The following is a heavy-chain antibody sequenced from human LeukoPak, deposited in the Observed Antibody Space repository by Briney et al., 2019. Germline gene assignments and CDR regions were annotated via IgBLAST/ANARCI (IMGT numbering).Heavy chain of an antibody. CDR1: GLIFTDFW. V-gene: IGHV3-7*01. CDR2: IKPDGNEK. CDR3: SGRDGSRSPRAY. J-gene: IGHJ4*02. D-gene: IGHD2-15*01. Sequence: GGSLRLSCAASGLIFTDFWMNWVRLAPGRGLEWLANIKPDGNEKYYVDSVKGRFAISRDNAKNEVYLEMNSLRAEDTGVYYCSGRDGSRSPRAYWGQGTLVSVSS.